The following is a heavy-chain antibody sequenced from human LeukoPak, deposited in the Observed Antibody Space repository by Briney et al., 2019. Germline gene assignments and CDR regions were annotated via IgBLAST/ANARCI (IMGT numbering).Heavy chain of an antibody. CDR2: INHSGST. D-gene: IGHD5-18*01. Sequence: SETLSLTCAVYGGSFSGYYWSWIRQPPGKGLEWIGEINHSGSTNYNPSLKSRVTISVDTSKNPFSLKLSSVTAADTAVYYCARGHSNSYGYCNWFDPWGQGTLVTVSS. V-gene: IGHV4-34*01. CDR3: ARGHSNSYGYCNWFDP. CDR1: GGSFSGYY. J-gene: IGHJ5*02.